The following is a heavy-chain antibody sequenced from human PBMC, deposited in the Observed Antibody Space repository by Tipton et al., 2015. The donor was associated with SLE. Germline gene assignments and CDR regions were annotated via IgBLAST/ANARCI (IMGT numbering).Heavy chain of an antibody. CDR3: AREAHYYDSSGTLTGY. CDR1: GGSISSYY. Sequence: LRLSCTVSGGSISSYYWSWIRQPPGKGLEWIGYIYYSGSTYYNPSLKSRVTISVDTSKNQFSLKLSSVTAADTAVYYCAREAHYYDSSGTLTGYWGQGTLVTVSS. CDR2: IYYSGST. V-gene: IGHV4-59*06. D-gene: IGHD3-22*01. J-gene: IGHJ4*02.